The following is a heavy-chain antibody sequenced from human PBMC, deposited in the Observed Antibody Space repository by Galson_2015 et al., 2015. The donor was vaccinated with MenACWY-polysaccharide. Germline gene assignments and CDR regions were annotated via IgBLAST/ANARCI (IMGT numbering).Heavy chain of an antibody. V-gene: IGHV3-23*01. D-gene: IGHD2-8*01. CDR3: AKDWLETKGDYFDS. Sequence: SLRLSCAASGVTFSSFAMSWVRQAPGKGLEWVSGISGSGDSTNSADSAKARFTNARYNSKTTLFLQINSLRAEDTAIYYCAKDWLETKGDYFDSWGQGTLVTVSS. CDR1: GVTFSSFA. CDR2: ISGSGDST. J-gene: IGHJ4*02.